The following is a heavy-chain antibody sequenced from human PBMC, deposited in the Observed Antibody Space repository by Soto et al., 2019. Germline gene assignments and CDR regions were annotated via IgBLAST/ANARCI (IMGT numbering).Heavy chain of an antibody. D-gene: IGHD1-26*01. CDR2: IHSDGSST. Sequence: EVQLVESGGGLVRPGGSLRLSCAASGFTFSYYWMHWVRQAPGKGPVWVSRIHSDGSSTTYADFVKGRFIISRDNARNTVDLQMNSVRVEDTAVYYCARGDRGAFDLWGQGTVVTVSS. CDR1: GFTFSYYW. CDR3: ARGDRGAFDL. J-gene: IGHJ3*01. V-gene: IGHV3-74*01.